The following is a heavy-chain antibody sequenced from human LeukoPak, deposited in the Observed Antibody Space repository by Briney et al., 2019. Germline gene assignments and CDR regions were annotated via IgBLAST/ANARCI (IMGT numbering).Heavy chain of an antibody. J-gene: IGHJ6*02. V-gene: IGHV3-9*01. CDR2: ISWNSGSSV. Sequence: GGSLRLSCAASGFKFDDYGIHWVRQAPGKGLEWVSGISWNSGSSVDYADPVKGRFTISRDNAKNSLYLQMNSLRVEDTALYYCVKDLDCSSTTCSSFGLDVWGQGTTVIVSS. D-gene: IGHD2-2*01. CDR3: VKDLDCSSTTCSSFGLDV. CDR1: GFKFDDYG.